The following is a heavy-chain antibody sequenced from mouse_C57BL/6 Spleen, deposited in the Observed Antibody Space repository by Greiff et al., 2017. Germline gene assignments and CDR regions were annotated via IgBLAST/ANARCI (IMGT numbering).Heavy chain of an antibody. CDR1: GFSLTSYG. V-gene: IGHV2-4*01. J-gene: IGHJ1*03. D-gene: IGHD2-12*01. CDR3: AKNRLYDWYFEV. Sequence: QVQLKESGPGLVQPSQSLSITCTVSGFSLTSYGVHWVRQPPGKGLEWLGVIWSGGSTDYNAAFISRLSISKDNSKSQVFFKMNSLQADDTAIYYCAKNRLYDWYFEVWGTGSTVTVSS. CDR2: IWSGGST.